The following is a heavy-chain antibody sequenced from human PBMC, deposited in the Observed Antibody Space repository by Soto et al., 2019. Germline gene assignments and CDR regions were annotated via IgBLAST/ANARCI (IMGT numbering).Heavy chain of an antibody. CDR1: GYTFTSYG. CDR2: ISAYNGNT. V-gene: IGHV1-18*03. D-gene: IGHD2-2*01. CDR3: AREDIVVVPAAIPYRSWFDP. J-gene: IGHJ5*02. Sequence: ASVKVSCKASGYTFTSYGISWVRQAPGQGLEWMGWISAYNGNTNYAQKLQGRVTMTTDTSTSTAYMELRSLRSDDMAVYYCAREDIVVVPAAIPYRSWFDPWGQGTMVTVYS.